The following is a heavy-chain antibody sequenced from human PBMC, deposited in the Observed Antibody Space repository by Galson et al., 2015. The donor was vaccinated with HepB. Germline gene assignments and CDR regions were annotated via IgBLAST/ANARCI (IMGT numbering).Heavy chain of an antibody. CDR2: LHPGDYDT. V-gene: IGHV5-51*03. D-gene: IGHD3-10*01. Sequence: QSGAEVKKPGESLKISCEGSGYSFSTYGIGWVRQMPGKGLEWMGILHPGDYDTRYSPSFQGQVTISADKYISTAYLQWSSLEASDTAMYDCAGWPYYMVRGVQYYFDSWGQGTLVTVSS. CDR1: GYSFSTYG. J-gene: IGHJ4*02. CDR3: AGWPYYMVRGVQYYFDS.